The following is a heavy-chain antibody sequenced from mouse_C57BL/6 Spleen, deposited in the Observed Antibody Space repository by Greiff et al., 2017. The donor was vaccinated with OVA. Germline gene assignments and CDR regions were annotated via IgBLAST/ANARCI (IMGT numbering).Heavy chain of an antibody. V-gene: IGHV1-64*01. J-gene: IGHJ2*01. CDR3: AVVAKGYFDY. Sequence: QVQLQQPGAELVKPGASVKLSCKASGYTFTSYWMHWVKQRPGQGLELIGMIHPNSGSTNYNEKFKSKATLTVDKSSSTAYMQLSSLTSEDSAVYYCAVVAKGYFDYWGQGTTLTVSS. D-gene: IGHD1-1*01. CDR2: IHPNSGST. CDR1: GYTFTSYW.